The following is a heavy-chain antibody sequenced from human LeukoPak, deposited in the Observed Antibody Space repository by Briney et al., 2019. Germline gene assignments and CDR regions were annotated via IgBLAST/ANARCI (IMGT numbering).Heavy chain of an antibody. J-gene: IGHJ4*02. CDR2: ITSNGDNT. CDR1: GFTFDDYA. D-gene: IGHD2-15*01. CDR3: ARDRSGSGDY. V-gene: IGHV3-64*01. Sequence: GGSLRLSCAASGFTFDDYAMHWVRQAPGKGLEYVSSITSNGDNTFYANSVKGRFTISRDNSKNTLYLQMGSLRAEDMAVYYCARDRSGSGDYWGQGTLVTVSS.